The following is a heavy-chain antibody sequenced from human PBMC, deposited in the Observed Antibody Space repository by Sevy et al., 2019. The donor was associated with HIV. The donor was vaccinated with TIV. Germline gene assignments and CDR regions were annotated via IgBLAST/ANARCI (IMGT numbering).Heavy chain of an antibody. Sequence: GWSLRLSCAASGFTFSSNWMNWVRQAPGKGLEWVANIKQDGSEKYYVDSVEGRFTISRDNAKNSLYLELNSLRAEDTAVYYCATGGYYKYNWLGSWGQGTLVTVSS. CDR3: ATGGYYKYNWLGS. J-gene: IGHJ5*01. CDR1: GFTFSSNW. V-gene: IGHV3-7*01. D-gene: IGHD3-9*01. CDR2: IKQDGSEK.